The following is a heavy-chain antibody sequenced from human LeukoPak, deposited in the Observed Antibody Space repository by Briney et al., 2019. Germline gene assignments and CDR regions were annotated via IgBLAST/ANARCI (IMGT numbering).Heavy chain of an antibody. V-gene: IGHV3-30*03. D-gene: IGHD1-26*01. CDR1: GFTFSSYG. Sequence: GGSLTLSCAASGFTFSSYGMHWVRQAPGKGLEWVAVISYDGSKKYYADSVKGRFTISRDNSKHTLYLQMNRLRAEDTAVYYGARDSGSYLQPTDYWGQGTLVTVSS. CDR3: ARDSGSYLQPTDY. J-gene: IGHJ4*02. CDR2: ISYDGSKK.